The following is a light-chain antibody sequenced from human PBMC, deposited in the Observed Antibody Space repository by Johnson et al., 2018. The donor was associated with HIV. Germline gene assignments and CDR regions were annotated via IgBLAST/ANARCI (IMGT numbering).Light chain of an antibody. V-gene: IGLV1-51*02. J-gene: IGLJ1*01. CDR2: ENN. CDR3: GTWDNSLSTGAG. Sequence: QSVLTQPPSVSAAPGQKVTISCSGSSSNIGNNYVSWYQQLPGTAPKLLIYENNKRPSGITDRFSGSKSGTSATLGIAGLQTGAEADYYCGTWDNSLSTGAGVGTATKVTVL. CDR1: SSNIGNNY.